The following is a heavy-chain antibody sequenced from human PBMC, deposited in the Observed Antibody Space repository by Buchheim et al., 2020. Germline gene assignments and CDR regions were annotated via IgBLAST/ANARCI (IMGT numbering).Heavy chain of an antibody. Sequence: QVQLVQSGAEVKKPGASVKVSCKASGYTFTGYYMHWVRQAPGQGLEWMGWINPNSGGTNYAQKFQGWVTMTRDTSISTAYMELSRLRSDDTAVYYCARDLSPDSSGYSNWFDPWGQGTL. J-gene: IGHJ5*02. V-gene: IGHV1-2*04. CDR1: GYTFTGYY. CDR3: ARDLSPDSSGYSNWFDP. D-gene: IGHD3-22*01. CDR2: INPNSGGT.